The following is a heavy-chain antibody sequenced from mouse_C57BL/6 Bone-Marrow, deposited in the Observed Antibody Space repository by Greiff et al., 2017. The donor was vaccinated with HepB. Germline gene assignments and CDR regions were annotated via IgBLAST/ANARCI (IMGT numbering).Heavy chain of an antibody. CDR1: GFNIKDYY. V-gene: IGHV14-2*01. J-gene: IGHJ1*03. D-gene: IGHD1-1*01. Sequence: VQLQQSGAELVKPGASVKLSCTASGFNIKDYYMHWVKQRTEQGLEWIGRIDPEDGETKDAPKFQGKATITADTSSNTAYLQLSSLTSEDTAVYYCARGDYYSSSYRYFDGWGTGTTVTVSS. CDR2: IDPEDGET. CDR3: ARGDYYSSSYRYFDG.